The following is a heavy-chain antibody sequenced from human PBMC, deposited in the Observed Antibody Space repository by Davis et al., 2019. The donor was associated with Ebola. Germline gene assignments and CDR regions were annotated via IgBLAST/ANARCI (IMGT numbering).Heavy chain of an antibody. CDR3: ARHTYMVRGVIYYYYGMDV. V-gene: IGHV4-59*08. J-gene: IGHJ6*02. CDR1: GGSISSYY. D-gene: IGHD3-10*01. CDR2: IYYSGST. Sequence: SETLSLTCTVSGGSISSYYWSWIRQPPGKGLEWIGYIYYSGSTNYNPSLKSRVTISVDTSKNQFSLKLSSVTAADTAVYYCARHTYMVRGVIYYYYGMDVWGQGTTVTVSS.